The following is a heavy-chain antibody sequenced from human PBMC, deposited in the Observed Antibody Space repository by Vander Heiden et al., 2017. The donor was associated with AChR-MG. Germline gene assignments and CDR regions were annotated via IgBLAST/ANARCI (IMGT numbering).Heavy chain of an antibody. CDR2: ISSSSSYI. J-gene: IGHJ4*02. V-gene: IGHV3-21*01. CDR1: GFTFSSYS. Sequence: EVQLVESGGGLVKPGGSVRLSCAASGFTFSSYSMNWVRQAPGKGLEWVSSISSSSSYIYYADSVKGRFTISRDNAKNSLYLQMNSLRAEDTAVYYCARDEILTGYHVYWGQGTLVTVSS. CDR3: ARDEILTGYHVY. D-gene: IGHD3-9*01.